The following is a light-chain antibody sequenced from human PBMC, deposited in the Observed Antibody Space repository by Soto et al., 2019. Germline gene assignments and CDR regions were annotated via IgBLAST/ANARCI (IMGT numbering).Light chain of an antibody. J-gene: IGLJ2*01. CDR2: SND. CDR3: ATWDDSLSGVV. V-gene: IGLV1-47*02. Sequence: QSALTQPPSASGSPGQSVTISCSGSSSNIETNDIYWHQQLPGSAPKLLINSNDQRPSGVPDRFSASKSGTSASLAISGLRSEDEAEYFCATWDDSLSGVVFGGGTKLTVL. CDR1: SSNIETND.